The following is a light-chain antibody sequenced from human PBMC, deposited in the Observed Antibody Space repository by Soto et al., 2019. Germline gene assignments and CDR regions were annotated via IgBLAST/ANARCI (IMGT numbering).Light chain of an antibody. J-gene: IGKJ4*01. V-gene: IGKV3-15*01. Sequence: EIVMTQSPATLSVSPGERATLSCRASQSVSSNLAWYQQKPGQAPRLLIYGASTRATGIPARFSGSGSGTEFTLTISSRQSADVSVFYCQQYYNWPPGFGGGTKVEIK. CDR1: QSVSSN. CDR3: QQYYNWPPG. CDR2: GAS.